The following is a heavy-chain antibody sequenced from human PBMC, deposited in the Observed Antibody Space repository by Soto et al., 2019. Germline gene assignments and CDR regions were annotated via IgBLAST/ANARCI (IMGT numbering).Heavy chain of an antibody. CDR3: ARDGMAPAYYDFWSGYYGYFDY. Sequence: QVQLVQSGAEVKKPGASVKVSCKASGYTFTSYGISWVRQAPGQGLEWMGWISAYNGNTNYAQKLQGRVTMTTDTSTSTAYMELRSLRADDTGVYYCARDGMAPAYYDFWSGYYGYFDYWGEGTLVTVSS. D-gene: IGHD3-3*01. CDR2: ISAYNGNT. CDR1: GYTFTSYG. V-gene: IGHV1-18*01. J-gene: IGHJ4*02.